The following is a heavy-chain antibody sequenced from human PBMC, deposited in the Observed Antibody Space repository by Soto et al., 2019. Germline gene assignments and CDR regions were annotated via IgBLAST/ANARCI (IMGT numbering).Heavy chain of an antibody. CDR3: ARDLWCYCGTDCYPLDV. Sequence: QVQLQESGPGLVKPSETLSLTCTVSGGSISSYYWSWIRQPPGKGLEWIGYMYNTGSTVYNPSLKSRVTISVDTSKNQFSLKLNAVTAADTAVYYCARDLWCYCGTDCYPLDVWGQGTTVTVSS. CDR1: GGSISSYY. CDR2: MYNTGST. V-gene: IGHV4-59*01. J-gene: IGHJ6*02. D-gene: IGHD2-21*02.